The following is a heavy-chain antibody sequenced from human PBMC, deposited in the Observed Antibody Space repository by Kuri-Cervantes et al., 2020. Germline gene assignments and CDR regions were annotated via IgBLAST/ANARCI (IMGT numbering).Heavy chain of an antibody. Sequence: ASVKVSCKASGYTFTGYYMHWVRQAPGRGLEWMGWINPNSGGTNYAQKFQGRVTMTRDTSISTAYMELSRLRSDDTAVYYCARGQVGAGGFDYWGQGTLVTVSS. CDR3: ARGQVGAGGFDY. J-gene: IGHJ4*02. CDR2: INPNSGGT. V-gene: IGHV1-2*02. D-gene: IGHD1-26*01. CDR1: GYTFTGYY.